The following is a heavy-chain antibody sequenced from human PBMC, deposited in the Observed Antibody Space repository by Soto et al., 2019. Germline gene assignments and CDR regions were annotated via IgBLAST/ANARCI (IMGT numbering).Heavy chain of an antibody. J-gene: IGHJ4*02. CDR3: ASDPTASYGNSLRFDY. CDR1: GFNFRRYW. D-gene: IGHD4-17*01. CDR2: IKEDGSEQ. Sequence: EVQLVESGGGLVQPGGSLRLSCAASGFNFRRYWMSWVRQAPGKGLEWVANIKEDGSEQYYVDSVTGRFTILRDIAKNSLSLQMNSLSAEDTAIYYWASDPTASYGNSLRFDYWGQGTLVIVSS. V-gene: IGHV3-7*01.